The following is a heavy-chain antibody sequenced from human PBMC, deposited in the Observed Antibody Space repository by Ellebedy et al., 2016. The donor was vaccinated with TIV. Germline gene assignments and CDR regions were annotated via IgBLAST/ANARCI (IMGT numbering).Heavy chain of an antibody. CDR3: ARGPPLFDP. Sequence: GGSLRLSCAASGFTFRDYTMNWVRQAPGKGLEWVSYIDIGATTIYYADSVKGRFNISRDNAKNALFLQMNSLRADETAVYYCARGPPLFDPWGQGTLVTVSS. CDR2: IDIGATTI. CDR1: GFTFRDYT. J-gene: IGHJ5*02. V-gene: IGHV3-48*04.